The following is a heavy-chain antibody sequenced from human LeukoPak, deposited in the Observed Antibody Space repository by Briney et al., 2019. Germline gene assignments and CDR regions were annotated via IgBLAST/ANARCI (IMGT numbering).Heavy chain of an antibody. CDR2: IYNSETT. Sequence: SETPSLTCTVSGGSMSSHYWSWIRQPPGKGLEWIGYIYNSETTNYNPSLKSRVTISVDTSKNHFSLKLSFVTAADTAVYFCARDLGVWGQGTLVTVSS. D-gene: IGHD3-16*01. J-gene: IGHJ4*02. CDR1: GGSMSSHY. CDR3: ARDLGV. V-gene: IGHV4-59*11.